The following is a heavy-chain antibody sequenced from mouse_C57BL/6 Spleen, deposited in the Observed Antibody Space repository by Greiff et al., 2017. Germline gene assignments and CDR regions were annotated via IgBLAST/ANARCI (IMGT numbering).Heavy chain of an antibody. J-gene: IGHJ1*03. Sequence: VQLQQSGPGLVQPSQSLSITCTVSGFSLTSYGVHWVRQSPGKGLEWLGVIWSGGSTDYNAAFISRLSISKDNSKSQVFFKMNSLQADDTAIYYCARNKNYDAGRYFDVWGTGTTVTVSS. D-gene: IGHD2-4*01. V-gene: IGHV2-2*01. CDR2: IWSGGST. CDR3: ARNKNYDAGRYFDV. CDR1: GFSLTSYG.